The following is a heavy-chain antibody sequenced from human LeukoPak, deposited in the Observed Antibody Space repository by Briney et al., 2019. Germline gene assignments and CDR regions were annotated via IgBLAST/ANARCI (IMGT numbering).Heavy chain of an antibody. CDR3: AREGTAVTTEFDY. J-gene: IGHJ4*02. D-gene: IGHD4-17*01. V-gene: IGHV3-48*03. CDR2: ISKSGSTI. CDR1: GFTFGSYE. Sequence: RGCLRLSCAASGFTFGSYEMNWVRQAPGKGLEWVSYISKSGSTIYYADSVKGRFTISRDNAKNSLYLQMNSLRAEDTAVYYCAREGTAVTTEFDYWGQGTLVTVSS.